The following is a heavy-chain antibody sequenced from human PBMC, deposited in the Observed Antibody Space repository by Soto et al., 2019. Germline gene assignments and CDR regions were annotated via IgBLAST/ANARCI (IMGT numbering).Heavy chain of an antibody. J-gene: IGHJ3*02. CDR1: GFTVSSHI. CDR2: ITTAGGT. Sequence: EVQVLESGGGLVQPGGSLRLSCEGSGFTVSSHIMTWIRQAPGKGPEWVSTITTAGGTYYADSVKGRFAMSRDTSENTLYLQMTSLGAEDTAAYYCAPHVSCSGGSCQYDAFAIRGQGTMVTVSS. V-gene: IGHV3-23*01. CDR3: APHVSCSGGSCQYDAFAI. D-gene: IGHD2-15*01.